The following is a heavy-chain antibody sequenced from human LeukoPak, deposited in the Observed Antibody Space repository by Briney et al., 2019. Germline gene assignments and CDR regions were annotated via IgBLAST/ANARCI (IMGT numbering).Heavy chain of an antibody. J-gene: IGHJ4*02. V-gene: IGHV4-39*07. CDR1: GGSISSGDYY. D-gene: IGHD6-19*01. CDR2: GDYSGGT. Sequence: SQTLSLTCTVSGGSISSGDYYWSWIRQPPGKGLEWIASGDYSGGTYYNPSLESRVAISADMSKNQISLKLTSVTGADTAVYYCAGERGEEYSSGWYKTNYFYNWGQGIRVTVSS. CDR3: AGERGEEYSSGWYKTNYFYN.